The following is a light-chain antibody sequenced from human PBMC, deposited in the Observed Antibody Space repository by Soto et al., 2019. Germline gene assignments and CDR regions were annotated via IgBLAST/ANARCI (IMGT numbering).Light chain of an antibody. Sequence: QLVLAQPASVSGSPGQSITISCTGISTDVGSHDLVSWYKHPPGKAPKLIIYEGSKRPSGVSNRFSGSKSGNTASLTISWLQAEDEADYYCCSYAGSSALLFGGGTKVTVL. CDR1: STDVGSHDL. V-gene: IGLV2-23*01. CDR3: CSYAGSSALL. CDR2: EGS. J-gene: IGLJ2*01.